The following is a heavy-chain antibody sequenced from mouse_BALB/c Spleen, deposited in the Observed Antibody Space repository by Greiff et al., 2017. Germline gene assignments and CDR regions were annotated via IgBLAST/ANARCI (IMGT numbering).Heavy chain of an antibody. Sequence: EVKLMESGGGLVQPGGSRKLSCAASGFTFSSFGMHWVRQAPEKGLEWVAYISSGSSTIYYADTVKGRFTISRDNPKNTLFLQMTSLRSEDTAMCYCARSPRFDVWGAGTTVTVSS. CDR3: ARSPRFDV. CDR1: GFTFSSFG. V-gene: IGHV5-17*02. CDR2: ISSGSSTI. J-gene: IGHJ1*01.